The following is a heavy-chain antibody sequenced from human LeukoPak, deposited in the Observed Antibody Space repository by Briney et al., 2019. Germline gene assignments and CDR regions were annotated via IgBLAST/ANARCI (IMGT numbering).Heavy chain of an antibody. Sequence: SETLSLTCTVSGGSISSYYWSWIRQPPGKGLEWIGYIYYSGSTNYNPSLKSRVTISVDTSKNQFSLKLSSVTAADTAVYYSARVLTAAGIGDYYYGMDVWGQGTTVTVSS. CDR2: IYYSGST. CDR3: ARVLTAAGIGDYYYGMDV. D-gene: IGHD6-13*01. CDR1: GGSISSYY. V-gene: IGHV4-59*01. J-gene: IGHJ6*02.